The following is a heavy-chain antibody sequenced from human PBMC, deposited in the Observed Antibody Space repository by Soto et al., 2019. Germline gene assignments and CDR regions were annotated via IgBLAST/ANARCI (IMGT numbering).Heavy chain of an antibody. V-gene: IGHV3-21*01. Sequence: EVQLVESGGGLVKPGGSLRLSCAASGFTFSRYSMNWVRQASGKGLEWVSSISSGSTYIYYADSVKGRFTISRDNAKNSLYLQMNSLRAEDTAVYYCAGGVIGGRDWYLAFWGRGTLVTVSS. J-gene: IGHJ2*01. CDR3: AGGVIGGRDWYLAF. CDR2: ISSGSTYI. D-gene: IGHD3-16*02. CDR1: GFTFSRYS.